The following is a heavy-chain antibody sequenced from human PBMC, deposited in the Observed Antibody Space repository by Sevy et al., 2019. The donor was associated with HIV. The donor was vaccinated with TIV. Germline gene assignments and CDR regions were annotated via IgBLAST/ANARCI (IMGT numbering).Heavy chain of an antibody. CDR3: VRQSVTYDILTGWNYYGVDV. CDR1: GDFISSNY. J-gene: IGHJ6*02. CDR2: IYYSGST. V-gene: IGHV4-59*08. D-gene: IGHD3-9*01. Sequence: SETLSLTCTVSGDFISSNYWNWIRQPPGKGLEWIGYIYYSGSTNYNPSLKSRVTISVDTSKNQFSLRLSSVTAADTAVYYCVRQSVTYDILTGWNYYGVDVWGQGTTVTVSS.